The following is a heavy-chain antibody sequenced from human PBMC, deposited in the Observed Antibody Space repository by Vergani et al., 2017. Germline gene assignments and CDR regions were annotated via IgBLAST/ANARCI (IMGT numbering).Heavy chain of an antibody. CDR3: AALGYCSGGSCYGPTYFDY. CDR1: GYTFTGYY. J-gene: IGHJ4*02. V-gene: IGHV1-2*02. Sequence: QVQLVQSGAEVKRPGASVKVSCKASGYTFTGYYLHWVRLAPGQGLEWMGWINPKNGLTKYAQRFQGRVSLTRDTSITTAFMELSSLRSDDTAMYYCAALGYCSGGSCYGPTYFDYWGQGTLVTVSS. CDR2: INPKNGLT. D-gene: IGHD2-15*01.